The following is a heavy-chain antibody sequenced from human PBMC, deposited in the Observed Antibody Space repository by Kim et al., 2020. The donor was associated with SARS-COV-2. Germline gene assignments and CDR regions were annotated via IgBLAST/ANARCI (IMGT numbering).Heavy chain of an antibody. Sequence: GGSLRLSCAVSGLSFSDYYMGWIRQAQGKGLEWVGYISNGGSSTYYADSVKGRFTISRDNAKNSLFLQMSSLRAEDTAVYFCTTTVDYWGQGTLVTVSS. CDR3: TTTVDY. J-gene: IGHJ4*02. CDR2: ISNGGSST. V-gene: IGHV3-11*01. CDR1: GLSFSDYY.